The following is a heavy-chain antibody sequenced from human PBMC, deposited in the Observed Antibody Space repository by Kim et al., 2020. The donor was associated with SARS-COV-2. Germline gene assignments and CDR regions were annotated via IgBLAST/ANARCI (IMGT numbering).Heavy chain of an antibody. CDR3: ARGDYDSSGYYGGGFEY. Sequence: SETLSLTCTVSGGSISSYYWSWIRQPPGKGLEWIGYIYYSGSTNYNPSLKSRVTISVDTSKNQFSLKLSSVTAADTAVYYCARGDYDSSGYYGGGFEYWG. CDR1: GGSISSYY. V-gene: IGHV4-59*01. J-gene: IGHJ4*01. CDR2: IYYSGST. D-gene: IGHD3-22*01.